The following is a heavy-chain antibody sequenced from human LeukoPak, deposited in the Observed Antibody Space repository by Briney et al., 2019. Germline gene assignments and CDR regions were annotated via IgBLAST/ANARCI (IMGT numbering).Heavy chain of an antibody. CDR3: ARQVYCGGDCYYGGFDP. J-gene: IGHJ5*02. CDR1: GGSISSANW. D-gene: IGHD2-21*02. Sequence: SETLSLTCAVSGGSISSANWWTWVRQAPGKGLGWIGEIFHGGTTNYNPSLKSRVTISVVQSKDQFSLRLSSVTAADTAVYYCARQVYCGGDCYYGGFDPWGPGTLVTVSS. CDR2: IFHGGTT. V-gene: IGHV4-4*02.